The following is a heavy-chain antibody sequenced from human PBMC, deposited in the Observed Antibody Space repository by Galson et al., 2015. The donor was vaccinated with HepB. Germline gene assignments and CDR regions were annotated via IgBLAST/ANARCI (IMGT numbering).Heavy chain of an antibody. CDR1: GFTFSSYS. V-gene: IGHV3-21*01. CDR2: ISSSSSYI. D-gene: IGHD6-19*01. CDR3: ARDPSSGWATGWFDP. J-gene: IGHJ5*02. Sequence: SLRLSCAASGFTFSSYSMNWVRQAPGKGLEWVSSISSSSSYIYYADSVKGRFTISRDNAKNSLYLQMNSLRAEDTAVYYCARDPSSGWATGWFDPWGQGTLVTVSS.